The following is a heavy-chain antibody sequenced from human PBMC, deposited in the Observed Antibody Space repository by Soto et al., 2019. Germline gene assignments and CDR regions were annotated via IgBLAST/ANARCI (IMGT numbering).Heavy chain of an antibody. Sequence: EVQLVESGGGLVKPGGSLRLSCAASGFTFSSYSMNWVRQAPGKGLEWVSSISSSSSYIYYADSVKGRLTISRDNAKNSLYLQMNSLRAEDMAVYYCARGRSRSAPFDYWGQGTLVTVSS. CDR1: GFTFSSYS. V-gene: IGHV3-21*01. CDR2: ISSSSSYI. J-gene: IGHJ4*02. CDR3: ARGRSRSAPFDY.